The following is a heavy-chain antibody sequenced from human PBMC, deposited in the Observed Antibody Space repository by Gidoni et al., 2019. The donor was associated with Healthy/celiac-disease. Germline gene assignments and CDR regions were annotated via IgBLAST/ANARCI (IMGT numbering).Heavy chain of an antibody. Sequence: EVQLVASGGGLVKPRGSLSLSCSASGFTSSSYSMNWVRQAPGKGLEWVASIRSSSSYIYYAESVKGRFTISRDNAKNSLYLQMNSLRAEDTAVYYCARGDFLTPFDYWGQGTLVTVSS. CDR1: GFTSSSYS. D-gene: IGHD3-3*01. CDR2: IRSSSSYI. CDR3: ARGDFLTPFDY. V-gene: IGHV3-21*01. J-gene: IGHJ4*02.